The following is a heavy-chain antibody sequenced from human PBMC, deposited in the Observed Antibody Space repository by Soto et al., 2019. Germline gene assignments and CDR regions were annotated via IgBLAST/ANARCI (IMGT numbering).Heavy chain of an antibody. V-gene: IGHV4-59*01. J-gene: IGHJ4*02. Sequence: SETLSLTCTVSGVTLSGYYWSWIRQTPGKTLEWIGCIYFNGTTNYNPSLKSRVTISLDMSKNQFSPKLRSVTATDTAVYHCARGKGTHKYWGRGTLVTVSS. CDR2: IYFNGTT. CDR1: GVTLSGYY. CDR3: ARGKGTHKY. D-gene: IGHD3-10*01.